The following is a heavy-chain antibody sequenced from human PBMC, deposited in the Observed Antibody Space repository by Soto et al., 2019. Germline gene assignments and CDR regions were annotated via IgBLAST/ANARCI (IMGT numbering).Heavy chain of an antibody. J-gene: IGHJ5*02. CDR1: GGSISSGDYY. CDR3: ARVHYYGSGSHRGFDP. Sequence: QVQLQESGPGLVKPSQTLSLTCTVSGGSISSGDYYWSWIRQPPGKGLEWIGYIYYSGSTYYNPSLKSRVTISVDTSKNEFSLKLSSVTAADTAVYYCARVHYYGSGSHRGFDPWCQGTLVTVSS. D-gene: IGHD3-10*01. V-gene: IGHV4-30-4*01. CDR2: IYYSGST.